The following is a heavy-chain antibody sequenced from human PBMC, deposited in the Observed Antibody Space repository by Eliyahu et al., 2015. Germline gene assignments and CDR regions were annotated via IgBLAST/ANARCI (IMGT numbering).Heavy chain of an antibody. V-gene: IGHV1-46*01. CDR1: GYTFTSYY. D-gene: IGHD2-21*02. Sequence: QVQLVQSGAEXKKPGASXKVSCRAPGYTFTSYYIHXVRQAPGQGLEWLGIINPSAGNTKNAQKFRGRVSMTRDTSTNTVYMELSSLRSDDTAVYYCAGSGDDSDFDYWGQGTLVTVSS. J-gene: IGHJ4*02. CDR3: AGSGDDSDFDY. CDR2: INPSAGNT.